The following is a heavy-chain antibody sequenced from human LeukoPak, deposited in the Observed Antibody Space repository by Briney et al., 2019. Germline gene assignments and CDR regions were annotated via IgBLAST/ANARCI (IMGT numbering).Heavy chain of an antibody. D-gene: IGHD2-15*01. CDR3: ATLCGSGGSCYAYYYYMDV. V-gene: IGHV1-69*13. CDR2: IIPIFGTA. CDR1: GGTFNSYA. Sequence: SVKVSCKASGGTFNSYAISWVRQAPGQGLEWMGGIIPIFGTANYAQKFQGRVTITADESTSTAYMELSSLRSEDTAVYYCATLCGSGGSCYAYYYYMDVWGKGTTVTVSS. J-gene: IGHJ6*03.